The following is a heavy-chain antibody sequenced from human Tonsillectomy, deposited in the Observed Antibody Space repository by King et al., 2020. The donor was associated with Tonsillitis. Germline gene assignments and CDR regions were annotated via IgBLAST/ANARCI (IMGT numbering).Heavy chain of an antibody. CDR2: IYHSGST. D-gene: IGHD2-15*01. CDR1: GFSISSGYY. Sequence: VQLQESGPGLVKPSETLSLTCAVSGFSISSGYYWGWVRQSPVKGLEWIGSIYHSGSTNHNPSLKSRVTMSVDTSKNQFSLKLSSVTAADTAVYYCARLGAWYYFDYWGQGTLVTVSS. J-gene: IGHJ4*02. CDR3: ARLGAWYYFDY. V-gene: IGHV4-38-2*01.